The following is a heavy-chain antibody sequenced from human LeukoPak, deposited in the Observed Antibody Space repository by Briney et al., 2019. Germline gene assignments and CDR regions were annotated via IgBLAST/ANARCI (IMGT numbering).Heavy chain of an antibody. Sequence: GGSLRLSCAASGFTFSSYSMNWVRQAPGKGLEWVSYISSSSSTIYYADSVKGRFTISRDNAKNSLSLQMNSLRAEDTAVYYCARDRPYYYGMDVWGQGTTVTVSS. V-gene: IGHV3-48*01. CDR1: GFTFSSYS. CDR2: ISSSSSTI. CDR3: ARDRPYYYGMDV. J-gene: IGHJ6*02.